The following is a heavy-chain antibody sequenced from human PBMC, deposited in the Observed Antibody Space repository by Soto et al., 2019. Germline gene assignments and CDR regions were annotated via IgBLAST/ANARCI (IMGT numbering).Heavy chain of an antibody. CDR1: GGTFSTYA. Sequence: ASVKVSCKASGGTFSTYAIDWVRQAPGQGLEWMGGIIPLFGAAKYAQNFQGRITITADESTNTAYMELRSLRSQDTAVYYCARGVHYDSSGYYYFYWGQGTLVTVSS. CDR2: IIPLFGAA. D-gene: IGHD3-22*01. V-gene: IGHV1-69*13. CDR3: ARGVHYDSSGYYYFY. J-gene: IGHJ4*02.